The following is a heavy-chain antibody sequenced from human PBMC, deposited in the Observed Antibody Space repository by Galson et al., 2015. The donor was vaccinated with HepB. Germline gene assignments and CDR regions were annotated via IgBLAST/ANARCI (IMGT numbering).Heavy chain of an antibody. CDR3: ASGLSYYFDY. CDR2: IYYSGST. Sequence: TLSLTCTVSGDSVSSGDYFWNWVRQPPGKGLEWIGNIYYSGSTYYNPSLKSRAAISVDTSKNQFSLNLYSVTAADTAVYYCASGLSYYFDYWGQGTLVTVSS. D-gene: IGHD2/OR15-2a*01. J-gene: IGHJ4*02. CDR1: GDSVSSGDYF. V-gene: IGHV4-30-4*01.